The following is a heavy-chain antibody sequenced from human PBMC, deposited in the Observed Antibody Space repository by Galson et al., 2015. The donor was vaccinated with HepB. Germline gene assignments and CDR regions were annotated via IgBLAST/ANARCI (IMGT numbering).Heavy chain of an antibody. CDR3: VRTYSSSWWNFDY. Sequence: TLSLTCTVSGGSISSGERYWSWIRQPPGKGLEWIGYIHYSGSTYYNPSLRSRVTISVDTSKNQFSLKLSSATAADTAVYYCVRTYSSSWWNFDYWGQGTLVTVSS. CDR1: GGSISSGERY. V-gene: IGHV4-30-4*01. D-gene: IGHD6-13*01. J-gene: IGHJ4*02. CDR2: IHYSGST.